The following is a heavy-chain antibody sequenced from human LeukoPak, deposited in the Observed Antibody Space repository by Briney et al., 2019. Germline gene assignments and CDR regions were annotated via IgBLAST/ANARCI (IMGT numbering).Heavy chain of an antibody. Sequence: GGSLRLSCTVSGFTVSSDSMSWVRQAPGKGLEWVSFIYSGGSTHYSDSVKGRFTISRDNSKNTLYLQMNSLRAEDTAVYYCAKDRGITMVRGVIYYYYYYMDVWGKGTTVTISS. D-gene: IGHD3-10*01. CDR1: GFTVSSDS. V-gene: IGHV3-53*01. CDR3: AKDRGITMVRGVIYYYYYYMDV. CDR2: IYSGGST. J-gene: IGHJ6*03.